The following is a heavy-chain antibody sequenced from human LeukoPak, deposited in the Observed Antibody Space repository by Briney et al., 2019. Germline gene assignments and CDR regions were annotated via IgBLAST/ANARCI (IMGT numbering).Heavy chain of an antibody. CDR1: GFTFGSYG. CDR3: AKETSDYALTN. Sequence: GGSLRLSCAASGFTFGSYGMHWVRQAPGKGLEWVAVISYDGSNKYYADSVKGRFTISRDNSKNTLYLQMNSLRAEDTAVYYCAKETSDYALTNWGQGTLVTVSS. D-gene: IGHD4-17*01. J-gene: IGHJ4*02. V-gene: IGHV3-30*18. CDR2: ISYDGSNK.